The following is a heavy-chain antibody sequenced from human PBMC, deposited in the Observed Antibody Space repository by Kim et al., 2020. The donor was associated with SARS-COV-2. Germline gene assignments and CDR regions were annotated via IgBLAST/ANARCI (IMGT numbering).Heavy chain of an antibody. D-gene: IGHD2-21*01. CDR3: AKRDSSESETFSGLFQH. J-gene: IGHJ1*01. Sequence: GGSLRLSCAASGFTFANYAMSWVRQAPGKGLEWVSGITGIGGPTYYADSVKDRFTISRDNSKNTLYLQMNSLRADDTAVYYCAKRDSSESETFSGLFQHWGQGTLVTVSS. CDR1: GFTFANYA. V-gene: IGHV3-23*01. CDR2: ITGIGGPT.